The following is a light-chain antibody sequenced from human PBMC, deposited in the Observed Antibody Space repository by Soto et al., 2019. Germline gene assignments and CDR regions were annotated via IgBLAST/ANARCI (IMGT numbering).Light chain of an antibody. CDR2: DVT. Sequence: QSVLTQPHSVSGSPGQSVTISCSGTSSDVGHYNFVSWYQHHPGKAPKLLIYDVTTRPSGVPDRFSGSKSGNTASLTISGLQAEDEADYYCCSYTSSSTLLFGGGTKLTVL. CDR1: SSDVGHYNF. CDR3: CSYTSSSTLL. J-gene: IGLJ3*02. V-gene: IGLV2-11*01.